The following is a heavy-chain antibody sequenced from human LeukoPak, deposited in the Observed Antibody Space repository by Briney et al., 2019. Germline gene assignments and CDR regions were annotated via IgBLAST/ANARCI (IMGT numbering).Heavy chain of an antibody. J-gene: IGHJ4*02. CDR2: IYYSGST. CDR1: GGSISSSSYF. Sequence: SETLSLTCTVSGGSISSSSYFWGWIRQPPGKGLEWIGSIYYSGSTYYNPSLKSRVTISVDTSKNQFSLKLSSVTAADTAVYYCARDLGGERTAEFGGQGTLVTVSS. D-gene: IGHD2-21*01. CDR3: ARDLGGERTAEF. V-gene: IGHV4-39*07.